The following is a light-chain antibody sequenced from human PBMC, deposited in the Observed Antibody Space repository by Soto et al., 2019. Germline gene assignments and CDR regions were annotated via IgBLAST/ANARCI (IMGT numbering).Light chain of an antibody. Sequence: EVVLTQSPATLSLSPGEGATLSCRASQSIGNYLAWYQQKPGQAPRLLIYATSSRATGIPDRFTGGGAGTGFTLTISRLEPEDSAVYYCQQYGSSPTFGGGTKVDIK. V-gene: IGKV3-20*01. J-gene: IGKJ4*01. CDR3: QQYGSSPT. CDR1: QSIGNY. CDR2: ATS.